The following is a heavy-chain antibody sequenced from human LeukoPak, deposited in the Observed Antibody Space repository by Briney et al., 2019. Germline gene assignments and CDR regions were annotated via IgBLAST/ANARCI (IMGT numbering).Heavy chain of an antibody. CDR3: VRDFRSADY. CDR2: ICPDGTVT. CDR1: GFTFSNYC. V-gene: IGHV3-74*01. J-gene: IGHJ4*02. Sequence: GGSLRLSCAASGFTFSNYCMHWVRQIPGKGLVWVSRICPDGTVTSYADSVRGRFTISRDNAKNMVFLQMNSLRVDDTAVYYCVRDFRSADYWGQGILVTVSS.